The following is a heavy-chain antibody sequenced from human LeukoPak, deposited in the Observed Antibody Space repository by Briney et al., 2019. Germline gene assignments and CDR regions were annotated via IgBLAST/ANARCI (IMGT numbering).Heavy chain of an antibody. D-gene: IGHD2-21*01. J-gene: IGHJ5*02. V-gene: IGHV4-39*07. CDR1: GGSISSSSYY. Sequence: TSETLSLTCTVSGGSISSSSYYWGWIRQPPGKGLEWIGSIYSSGSTYYNPSLQNRVTISLDTSKNQFSLNLNSVTAADTAVYYCATSGGYCGATTCHTTWFAPWGQGTLVTVSS. CDR2: IYSSGST. CDR3: ATSGGYCGATTCHTTWFAP.